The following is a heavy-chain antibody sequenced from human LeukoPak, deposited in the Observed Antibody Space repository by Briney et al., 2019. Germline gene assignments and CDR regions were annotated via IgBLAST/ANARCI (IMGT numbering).Heavy chain of an antibody. V-gene: IGHV4-59*01. CDR1: GGSISSSY. Sequence: PSETLSLTCNVPGGSISSSYWSLIRPPPGQGLHWIGYLNYSGSTNYNPSLKSRVTISVDTSKNQFSLKLSSVTAADTAVYYCARHPYDYGDHYYFYYYMDVWGKGTTVTVSS. D-gene: IGHD4-17*01. CDR2: LNYSGST. J-gene: IGHJ6*03. CDR3: ARHPYDYGDHYYFYYYMDV.